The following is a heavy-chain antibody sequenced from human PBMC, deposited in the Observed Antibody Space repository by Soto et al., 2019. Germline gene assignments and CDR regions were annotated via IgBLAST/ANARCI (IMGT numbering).Heavy chain of an antibody. J-gene: IGHJ4*02. Sequence: PSETLSLTCAVSGGSVSGSYYYWAWLRQSPGKGPEWIGSVFHTGFTSYNPSLESRVSVSVDTLKSQFSLKLSAVTASDTAVYYCATSQKGYNWNYFDHWGQGALVTVSS. CDR2: VFHTGFT. V-gene: IGHV4-39*01. CDR1: GGSVSGSYYY. D-gene: IGHD1-1*01. CDR3: ATSQKGYNWNYFDH.